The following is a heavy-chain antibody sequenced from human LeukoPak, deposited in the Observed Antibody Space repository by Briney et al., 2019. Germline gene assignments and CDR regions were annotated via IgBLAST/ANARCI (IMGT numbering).Heavy chain of an antibody. V-gene: IGHV4-39*02. CDR2: IYYSGST. D-gene: IGHD6-13*01. CDR1: GGSISSSSYY. J-gene: IGHJ6*03. Sequence: SETLSLTCTVSGGSISSSSYYWGWIRQPPGKGLEWIGSIYYSGSTYYNPSLKSRVTKSVDTSKNQFSLKLGSVTAADTAVYYCAREIMYGYSSSWPPYYYYYMDVWGKGTTVTVSS. CDR3: AREIMYGYSSSWPPYYYYYMDV.